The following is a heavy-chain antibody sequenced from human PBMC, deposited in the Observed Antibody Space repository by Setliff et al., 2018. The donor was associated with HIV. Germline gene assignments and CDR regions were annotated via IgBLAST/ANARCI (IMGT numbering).Heavy chain of an antibody. CDR1: GFIFSNSW. V-gene: IGHV3-7*03. D-gene: IGHD3-9*01. J-gene: IGHJ4*02. CDR2: IKQDESEM. CDR3: AREAYDVLTPHAHIDY. Sequence: PGGSLRLSCAASGFIFSNSWMTWVRQAPGKGLEWVANIKQDESEMQYGDSVKGRFTISRDNAKNSLYLQMNSLRAEDTAVYYCAREAYDVLTPHAHIDYWGQGVLVTVSS.